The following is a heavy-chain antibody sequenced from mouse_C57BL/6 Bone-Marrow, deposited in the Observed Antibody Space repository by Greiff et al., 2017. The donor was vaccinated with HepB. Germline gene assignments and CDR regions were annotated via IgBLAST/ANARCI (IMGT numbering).Heavy chain of an antibody. CDR1: GYAFTNYL. CDR3: ARDYGSSRDWYFDV. Sequence: QVQLKQSGAELVRPGTSVKVSCKASGYAFTNYLIEWVKQRPGQGLEWIGVINPGSGGTNYNEKFKGKATLTADKSSSTAYMQLSSLTSEDSSVYFCARDYGSSRDWYFDVWGTGTTVTVSS. CDR2: INPGSGGT. D-gene: IGHD1-1*01. V-gene: IGHV1-54*01. J-gene: IGHJ1*03.